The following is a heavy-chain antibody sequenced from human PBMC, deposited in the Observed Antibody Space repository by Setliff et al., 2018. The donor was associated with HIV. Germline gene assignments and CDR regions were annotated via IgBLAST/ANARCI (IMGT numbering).Heavy chain of an antibody. CDR2: FNQGRST. V-gene: IGHV4-34*01. J-gene: IGHJ6*03. Sequence: SETLSLTCAVYGGSLSGYYWGWSRQPPGKGLEWIGEFNQGRSTNNNPSLKSRVTISGDTSKNQFSLTLSSVTAADTAVYYCARDRSNWNYGKNYMDVWGKGTTVTVSS. CDR1: GGSLSGYY. CDR3: ARDRSNWNYGKNYMDV. D-gene: IGHD1-7*01.